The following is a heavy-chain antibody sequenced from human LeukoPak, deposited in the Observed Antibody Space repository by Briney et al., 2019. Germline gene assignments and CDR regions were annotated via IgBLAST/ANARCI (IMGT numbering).Heavy chain of an antibody. J-gene: IGHJ6*03. V-gene: IGHV4-59*12. CDR1: GGSISSYY. CDR3: ARAGYSSGCYRPQASYYMDV. CDR2: IYYSGST. D-gene: IGHD6-19*01. Sequence: SETLSLTCTVSGGSISSYYWSWIRQPPGKGLEWIGYIYYSGSTNYNPSLKSRVTISVDTSKNQFSLKLSSVTAADTAVYYCARAGYSSGCYRPQASYYMDVWGKGTTVTISS.